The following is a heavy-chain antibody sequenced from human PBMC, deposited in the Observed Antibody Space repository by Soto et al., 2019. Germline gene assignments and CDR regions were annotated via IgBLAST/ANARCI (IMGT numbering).Heavy chain of an antibody. Sequence: QVQLVQSGAEVKKPGSSVKVSCKASGGTFSSYTISWVRQAPGQGLEWMGRIIPILGIANYAQKFQGRVTITADKSTSTAYMELSSLRSEDTAVYYCARGPYDSSGYLLMGYWGQGTLVTVSS. CDR2: IIPILGIA. V-gene: IGHV1-69*02. D-gene: IGHD3-22*01. CDR1: GGTFSSYT. J-gene: IGHJ4*02. CDR3: ARGPYDSSGYLLMGY.